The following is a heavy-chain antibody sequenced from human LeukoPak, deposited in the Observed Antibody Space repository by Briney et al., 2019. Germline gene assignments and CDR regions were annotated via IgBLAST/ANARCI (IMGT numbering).Heavy chain of an antibody. D-gene: IGHD3-10*01. J-gene: IGHJ4*02. CDR2: MYHSGTT. Sequence: SETLSLTCSVSGYSISRGYYWGWVRRPPGKGLEWIGSMYHSGTTSYNPSLKSRVTMSADTSKNQFSLELRSVTAADTAVYYCARVLDYYGSGTRDFDYRGQGTLVTVSS. CDR1: GYSISRGYY. V-gene: IGHV4-38-2*02. CDR3: ARVLDYYGSGTRDFDY.